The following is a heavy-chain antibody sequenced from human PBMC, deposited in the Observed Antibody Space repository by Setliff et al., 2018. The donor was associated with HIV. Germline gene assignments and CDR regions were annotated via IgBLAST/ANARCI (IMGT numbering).Heavy chain of an antibody. CDR2: IYTSGST. CDR1: DGSISTGSYY. Sequence: LSLTCTVADGSISTGSYYWSWVRQPAGRGLEWIGRIYTSGSTNYNPSLKSRVTMSVDTSKNQFSLNLTSVTAADTAVYYCARGRSVGFDYWGQGTLVTVSS. V-gene: IGHV4-61*02. CDR3: ARGRSVGFDY. J-gene: IGHJ4*02.